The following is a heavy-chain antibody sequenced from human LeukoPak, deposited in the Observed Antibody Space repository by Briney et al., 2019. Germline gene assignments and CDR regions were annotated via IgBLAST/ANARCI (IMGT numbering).Heavy chain of an antibody. D-gene: IGHD6-13*01. CDR1: GFTFSSHD. Sequence: QPGGSLRLSCAASGFTFSSHDMNWVRQAPGKGLEWVSYISSGSSTISYSDSVKGRFTISRDNAKNSLSLQMNSLRDEDTAVYYCARDWVAACDYWGRGTLVTVSS. CDR2: ISSGSSTI. V-gene: IGHV3-48*02. CDR3: ARDWVAACDY. J-gene: IGHJ4*02.